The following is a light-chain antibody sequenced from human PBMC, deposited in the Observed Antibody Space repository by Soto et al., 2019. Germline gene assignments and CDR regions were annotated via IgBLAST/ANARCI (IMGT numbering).Light chain of an antibody. CDR1: QRISSNY. CDR2: AAS. Sequence: DIVLTQSPGTLSLSPGERATLSCRASQRISSNYLGWYQQKPGQAPRRLIYAASSRATGIPDRFSGSGSGTDFTLTISRLEPEDFAVYYCQDYGSSPQTFGQGTKVEI. J-gene: IGKJ1*01. CDR3: QDYGSSPQT. V-gene: IGKV3-20*01.